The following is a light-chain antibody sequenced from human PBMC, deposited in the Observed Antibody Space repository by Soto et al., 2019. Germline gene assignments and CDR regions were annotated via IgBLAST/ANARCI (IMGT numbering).Light chain of an antibody. CDR1: QSVSSSD. Sequence: IVLPKSPATLSLSPGETATLSCWASQSVSSSDVAWYQHKPGLAPRRIIHDTSSRAIGIPDRLSGSKSGTNFTLTIRRMEPEDVVMYYCQQYGSSPITFGQGKRL. CDR3: QQYGSSPIT. J-gene: IGKJ5*01. V-gene: IGKV3D-20*01. CDR2: DTS.